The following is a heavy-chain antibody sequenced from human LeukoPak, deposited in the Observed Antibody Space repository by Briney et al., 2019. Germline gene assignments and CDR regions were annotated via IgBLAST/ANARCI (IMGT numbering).Heavy chain of an antibody. CDR2: IIPIFGTA. J-gene: IGHJ4*02. CDR3: AREGTYYDFWSGYDDYYFDY. Sequence: SVKVSCKASGGTFSSYAISWVRQAPGQGLEWMGGIIPIFGTANYAQKLQGRVTMTTDTSTSTAYMELRSLRSDDTAVYYCAREGTYYDFWSGYDDYYFDYWGQGTLVTVSS. D-gene: IGHD3-3*01. V-gene: IGHV1-69*05. CDR1: GGTFSSYA.